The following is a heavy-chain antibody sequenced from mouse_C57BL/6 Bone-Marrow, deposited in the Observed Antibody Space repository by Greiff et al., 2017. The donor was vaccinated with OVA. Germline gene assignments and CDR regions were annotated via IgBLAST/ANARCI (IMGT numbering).Heavy chain of an antibody. V-gene: IGHV1-81*01. CDR2: IYPRSGNT. J-gene: IGHJ2*01. CDR1: GYTFTSYG. CDR3: AIWGAYFDY. Sequence: VQLQQSGAELARPGASVKLSCKASGYTFTSYGISWVKQRTGQGLEWIGEIYPRSGNTYYNEKFKGKATLTADKSSSTAYIELRSLSSAASAVYFCAIWGAYFDYWGHGTTLTVSS. D-gene: IGHD1-1*02.